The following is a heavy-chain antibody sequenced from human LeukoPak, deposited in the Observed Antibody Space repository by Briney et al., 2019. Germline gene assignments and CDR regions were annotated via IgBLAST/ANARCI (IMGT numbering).Heavy chain of an antibody. CDR1: GGSISTYY. J-gene: IGHJ5*02. CDR2: ISYGNT. V-gene: IGHV4-59*12. CDR3: ARDKAHSYGRYFGP. D-gene: IGHD5-18*01. Sequence: SETLSLTCSVSGGSISTYYWNWIRQTPGKGLEWIGHISYGNTDYNPSLKSRVTISVDTSKNQTSVTAAYTAVYYCARDKAHSYGRYFGPWGQGALVIVSS.